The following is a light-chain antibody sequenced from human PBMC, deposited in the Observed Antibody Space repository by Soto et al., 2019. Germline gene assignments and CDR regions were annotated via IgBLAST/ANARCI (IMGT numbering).Light chain of an antibody. CDR1: SSDVGGYNY. CDR2: EVS. V-gene: IGLV2-14*01. J-gene: IGLJ1*01. CDR3: SSYTSTSRV. Sequence: QSALTQPPSASGSPGQSVTISCIGTSSDVGGYNYVSWYQQHPGKAPKLMIYEVSNRPSGVSNRFSGSKSGNTASLTISGLQPEDEADYYCSSYTSTSRVFGTGTKLTVL.